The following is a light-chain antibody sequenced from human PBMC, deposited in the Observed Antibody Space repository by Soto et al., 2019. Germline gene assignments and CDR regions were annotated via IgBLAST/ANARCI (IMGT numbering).Light chain of an antibody. CDR2: GAS. J-gene: IGKJ5*01. CDR3: QQRSNWPIT. V-gene: IGKV3D-20*02. CDR1: QSVSSTY. Sequence: TQSPASLSVSPGERATLSCSSSQSVSSTYLAWYQQKPGQAPRLLIYGASSRATGIPARFSGSGSGTDFTLTISSLEPEDFAVYYCQQRSNWPITFGQGTRLEIK.